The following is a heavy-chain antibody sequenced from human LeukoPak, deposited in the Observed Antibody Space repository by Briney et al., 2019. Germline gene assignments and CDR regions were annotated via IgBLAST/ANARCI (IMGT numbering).Heavy chain of an antibody. V-gene: IGHV4-59*08. J-gene: IGHJ6*02. Sequence: SETLSLTCTVSGDSMRTYYWTWIRQPPGKGPEWIGNIYSSGDTNYNPTLKSRVTISVDTSNNQFSLQLSSVTAADTAVYFCARSTSSGGYGYYVYPMKVWGQGTTVTVSS. D-gene: IGHD2-15*01. CDR1: GDSMRTYY. CDR3: ARSTSSGGYGYYVYPMKV. CDR2: IYSSGDT.